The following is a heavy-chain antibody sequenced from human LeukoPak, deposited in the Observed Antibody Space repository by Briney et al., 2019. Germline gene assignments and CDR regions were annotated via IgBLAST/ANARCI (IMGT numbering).Heavy chain of an antibody. CDR1: GFTLSNSG. CDR2: MWYDEGSQ. CDR3: GRDSSYGVDY. Sequence: PGGSLRLSCAASGFTLSNSGMHWVRQAPGKGLEWVAVMWYDEGSQYYADPVKGRFTISRENSKNTLYLQMNSLRAEDTAVYYCGRDSSYGVDYWGQGTLVTVSS. J-gene: IGHJ4*02. D-gene: IGHD3-10*01. V-gene: IGHV3-33*01.